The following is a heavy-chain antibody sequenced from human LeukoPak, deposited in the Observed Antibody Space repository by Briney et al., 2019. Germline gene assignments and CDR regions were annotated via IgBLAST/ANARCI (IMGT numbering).Heavy chain of an antibody. J-gene: IGHJ2*01. Sequence: PGGSLRLSCAASGFTLSIYSINWVRQAPGKGLEWVSYISSSSSSSTIYYADSVKGRFTISRDNAKNSLYLQMNSLRDEDTAVYYCARDRTGGYFDFWGRGTLVTVSS. V-gene: IGHV3-48*02. CDR3: ARDRTGGYFDF. CDR2: ISSSSSSSTI. CDR1: GFTLSIYS.